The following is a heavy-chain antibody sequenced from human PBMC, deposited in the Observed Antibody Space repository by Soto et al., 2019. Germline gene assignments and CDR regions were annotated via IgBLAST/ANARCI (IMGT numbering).Heavy chain of an antibody. Sequence: AASVKLSCTASGGTFSSYAISWVRQAPGQGLEWMGGIIPIFGTANYAQKFQGRVTITADKSTSTAYMELSSLRSEDTAVYYCASQSADTRRAARTYCCYRLDGWGQGTSVTVSS. J-gene: IGHJ6*02. CDR1: GGTFSSYA. V-gene: IGHV1-69*06. D-gene: IGHD6-6*01. CDR2: IIPIFGTA. CDR3: ASQSADTRRAARTYCCYRLDG.